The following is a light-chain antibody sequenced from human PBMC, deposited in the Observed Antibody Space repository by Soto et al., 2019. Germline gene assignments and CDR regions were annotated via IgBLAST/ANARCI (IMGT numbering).Light chain of an antibody. CDR1: QSVSRY. CDR2: GAS. J-gene: IGKJ1*01. Sequence: VLTQSPGTLSLSPGERATLSCRASQSVSRYLVWYQQKPGQAPRLLIYGASSRASGIPDRFSGSGSGTDFTLTINRLGPEDSAVYYCIQDFISPLTVGQGTKVEL. V-gene: IGKV3-20*01. CDR3: IQDFISPLT.